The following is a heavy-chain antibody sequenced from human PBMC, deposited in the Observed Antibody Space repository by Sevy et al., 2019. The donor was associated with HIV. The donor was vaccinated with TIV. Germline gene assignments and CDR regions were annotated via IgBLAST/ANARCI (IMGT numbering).Heavy chain of an antibody. D-gene: IGHD3-3*01. Sequence: GGSLRLSCAASGLTFNSHAMSWVRQPPGRGLEWVSAISGSGETTVYADSVGGRFTISRANSKNTLFLVMNSLGAEDTAVYYCAKDYMLNLWRGYFDSWGQGTLVTVSS. CDR2: ISGSGETT. J-gene: IGHJ4*02. CDR1: GLTFNSHA. V-gene: IGHV3-23*01. CDR3: AKDYMLNLWRGYFDS.